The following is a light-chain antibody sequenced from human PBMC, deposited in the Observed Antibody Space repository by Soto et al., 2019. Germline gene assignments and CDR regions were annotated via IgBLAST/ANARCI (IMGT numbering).Light chain of an antibody. V-gene: IGLV1-47*02. CDR1: SSNIGSNY. Sequence: QSVLTQPPSASGTPGQRVTISCSGSSSNIGSNYVYWYQQLPGTAPKLLIYSNNQRPSGVPDRFSGSKSGTSASLAISGLRSEDEADYYCAAWDDSLCGSYVFGTGTKVTVL. CDR2: SNN. J-gene: IGLJ1*01. CDR3: AAWDDSLCGSYV.